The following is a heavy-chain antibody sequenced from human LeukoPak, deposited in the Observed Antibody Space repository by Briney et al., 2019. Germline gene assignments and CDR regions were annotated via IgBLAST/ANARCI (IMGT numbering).Heavy chain of an antibody. CDR2: ISNIGTT. CDR3: ARGGYGPRLGK. J-gene: IGHJ4*02. CDR1: GASFSDYY. V-gene: IGHV4-34*01. D-gene: IGHD3-16*01. Sequence: PSETLSLTCAVYGASFSDYYWSWIRQSPEKGLEWIGEISNIGTTSYNPSLNSRVIMSVDTSKNQFSLRLSSVTAADTAVYYCARGGYGPRLGKRGQGTLVTVSS.